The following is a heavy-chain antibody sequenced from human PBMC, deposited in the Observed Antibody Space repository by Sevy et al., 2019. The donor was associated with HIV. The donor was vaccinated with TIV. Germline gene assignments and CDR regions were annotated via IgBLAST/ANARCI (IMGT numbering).Heavy chain of an antibody. V-gene: IGHV4-34*01. CDR1: GGSFSGYY. CDR2: SNHSGST. CDR3: ARDSKGMAAAGTYYYYGMDV. Sequence: SETLSLTCAVYGGSFSGYYWSWIRRPPGKGLEWIGVSNHSGSTNDNPSLKSRVTISVDTSKNQFSLKLSSVTAADTAMYYCARDSKGMAAAGTYYYYGMDVWGQGTTVTV. D-gene: IGHD6-13*01. J-gene: IGHJ6*02.